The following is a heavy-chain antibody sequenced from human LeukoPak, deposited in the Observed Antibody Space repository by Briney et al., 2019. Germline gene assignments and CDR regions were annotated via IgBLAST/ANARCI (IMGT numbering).Heavy chain of an antibody. V-gene: IGHV4-4*02. CDR2: IYHSGST. CDR1: GGSISSSNW. CDR3: ARDIVGASLRVDP. J-gene: IGHJ5*02. D-gene: IGHD1-26*01. Sequence: SETLSLTCAVSGGSISSSNWWSWVRQPTGKGLEWIGEIYHSGSTNYNPSLKGRVTISVDKSKNQFSLKLSSVTAADTAVYYCARDIVGASLRVDPWGQGTLVTVSS.